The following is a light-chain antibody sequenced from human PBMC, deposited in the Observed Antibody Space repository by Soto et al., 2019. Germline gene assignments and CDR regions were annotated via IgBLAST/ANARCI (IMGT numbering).Light chain of an antibody. CDR3: SSYAGSNKPYV. CDR1: SSDVGSYNY. CDR2: EVS. V-gene: IGLV2-8*01. J-gene: IGLJ1*01. Sequence: QSVLTQPPSAYGSPGQSVTVSCTGTSSDVGSYNYVSWYQQHPGKAPKLMIYEVSKRPSGVPDRFSGSKSGFTASLTVSGLQAEDEADYYCSSYAGSNKPYVFGTGTKVTVL.